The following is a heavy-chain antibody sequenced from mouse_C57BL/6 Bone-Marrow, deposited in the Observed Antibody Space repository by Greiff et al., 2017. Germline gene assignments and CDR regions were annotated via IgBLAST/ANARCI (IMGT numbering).Heavy chain of an antibody. J-gene: IGHJ4*01. V-gene: IGHV1-69*01. CDR2: IDPSDSYT. CDR3: ARSAYYSNLYAMDD. Sequence: QVQLKQPGAELVMPGASVKLSCKASGYTFTSSWMHWVKQRPGQGLEWIGEIDPSDSYTNYTQQFKGKATLTVDKSSSTAYIQRSSLSSEDTAVYYCARSAYYSNLYAMDDWGQGTSVTVSS. CDR1: GYTFTSSW. D-gene: IGHD2-5*01.